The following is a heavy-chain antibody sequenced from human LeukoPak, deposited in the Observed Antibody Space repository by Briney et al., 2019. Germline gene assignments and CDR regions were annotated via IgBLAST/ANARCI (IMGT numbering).Heavy chain of an antibody. D-gene: IGHD3-22*01. J-gene: IGHJ3*02. CDR2: ISGSGGST. V-gene: IGHV3-23*01. CDR1: GFTFSSYA. CDR3: AKDISPYYYDTRRAFDI. Sequence: GGSLRLSCAASGFTFSSYAMSWVRQAPGKGLEWVSAISGSGGSTYYADSVKGRFTISRDNSKNTLYLQMNSLRAEDTAVYYCAKDISPYYYDTRRAFDIWGQGTMVTVSS.